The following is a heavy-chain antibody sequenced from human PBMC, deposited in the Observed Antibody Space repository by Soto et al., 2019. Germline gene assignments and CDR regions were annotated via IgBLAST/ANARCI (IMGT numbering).Heavy chain of an antibody. J-gene: IGHJ3*02. CDR3: ARTNAFDI. CDR1: GGSISSHY. V-gene: IGHV4-59*11. CDR2: ISYSGSP. Sequence: SETLSLTCTVSGGSISSHYWSWIRQPPGRGLEWIGFISYSGSPNYNPSLKSRVTISVDTSKNQFSLKLNSMTAADTAVYYCARTNAFDIWGQGTMVTVSS.